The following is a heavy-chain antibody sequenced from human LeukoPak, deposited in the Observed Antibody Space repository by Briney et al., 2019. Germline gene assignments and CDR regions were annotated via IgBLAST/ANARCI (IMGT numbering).Heavy chain of an antibody. V-gene: IGHV3-7*03. J-gene: IGHJ4*02. Sequence: GGSLRLSCAASGFTLSSYYMSWVRQAPGKGLEWVANIKQDGSEKYYVDSVKGRFTISRDNAKNSLYLQMNSLRAEDTAVYYCARDGSDMGDYWGQGTQVTVSS. CDR1: GFTLSSYY. CDR2: IKQDGSEK. D-gene: IGHD2-21*01. CDR3: ARDGSDMGDY.